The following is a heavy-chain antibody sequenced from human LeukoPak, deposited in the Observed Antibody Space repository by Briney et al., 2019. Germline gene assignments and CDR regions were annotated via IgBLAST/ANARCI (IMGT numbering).Heavy chain of an antibody. J-gene: IGHJ2*01. D-gene: IGHD3-22*01. CDR3: ARYYYDSSGSRYFDL. V-gene: IGHV4-59*01. Sequence: SETLSLTCTVSGGSISSYYWSRIRQPPGKELEWIGYIYYSGSTNYNPSLKSRVTISVDTSKNQFSLKLSSVTAADTAVYYCARYYYDSSGSRYFDLWGRGTLVTVSS. CDR1: GGSISSYY. CDR2: IYYSGST.